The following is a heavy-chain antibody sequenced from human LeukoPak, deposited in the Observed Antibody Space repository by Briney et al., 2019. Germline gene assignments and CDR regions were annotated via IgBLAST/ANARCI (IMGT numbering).Heavy chain of an antibody. D-gene: IGHD3-10*01. CDR3: ARAPPRFYGSGSHYLDY. Sequence: ASVKVSCKASGYTFTGYYMHWVRQAPGQGLEWMGWINPNSGGTNYAQKFQGRVTMTRDTSISTAYMELSRLRSDDTAVYYCARAPPRFYGSGSHYLDYWGQGTLVTVSS. V-gene: IGHV1-2*02. CDR2: INPNSGGT. CDR1: GYTFTGYY. J-gene: IGHJ4*02.